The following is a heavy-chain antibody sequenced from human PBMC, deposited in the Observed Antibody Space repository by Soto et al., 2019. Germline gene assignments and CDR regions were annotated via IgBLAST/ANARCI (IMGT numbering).Heavy chain of an antibody. Sequence: QVQLQESGPGLVKPSQTLSLTCTVSGGSISSGVYYWSWIRQHPGKGLEWIGYIYYSGSTYYNPSLKCRVTLSEDTSKNLFALSLSSVIAADTAVYYWARGGFSSSSGNWYFDLWGRGTLVAVSS. J-gene: IGHJ2*01. V-gene: IGHV4-31*03. D-gene: IGHD6-6*01. CDR1: GGSISSGVYY. CDR3: ARGGFSSSSGNWYFDL. CDR2: IYYSGST.